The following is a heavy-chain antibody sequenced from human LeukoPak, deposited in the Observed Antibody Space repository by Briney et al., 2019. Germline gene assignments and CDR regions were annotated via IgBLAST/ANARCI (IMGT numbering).Heavy chain of an antibody. CDR1: IYTFTNYY. J-gene: IGHJ5*02. Sequence: GASVNVSFKSSIYTFTNYYMHWVRQAPGQGLEWMGWINPNSGGTNYAQKFQGRVTMTRDTSISTAYMELNRLRSDDTAVYYCARGGWSLGYCSSSSCLDWFDPWGQGTLVTVSS. CDR3: ARGGWSLGYCSSSSCLDWFDP. CDR2: INPNSGGT. V-gene: IGHV1-2*02. D-gene: IGHD2-2*01.